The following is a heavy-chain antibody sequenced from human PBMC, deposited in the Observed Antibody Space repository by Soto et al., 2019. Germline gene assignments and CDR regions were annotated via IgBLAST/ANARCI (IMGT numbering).Heavy chain of an antibody. CDR1: GFTFSSYW. V-gene: IGHV3-7*01. CDR3: ATGVTDLVY. D-gene: IGHD2-21*02. Sequence: EVQLVESGGGLVQPGGSLRLSCAASGFTFSSYWMNWVRQAPGKGLEWVANIKEDGSDKYSVDSVKGRFTISRDNAKNSLYLQMNGLRAEDTAVYYCATGVTDLVYWGQGTLVTVSS. CDR2: IKEDGSDK. J-gene: IGHJ4*02.